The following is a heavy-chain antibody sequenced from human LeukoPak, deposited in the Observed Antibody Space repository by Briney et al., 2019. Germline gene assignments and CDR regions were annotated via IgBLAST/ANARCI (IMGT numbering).Heavy chain of an antibody. J-gene: IGHJ3*02. CDR2: INWNGGST. CDR3: ASSGEPGPLISGDWGDAFDI. V-gene: IGHV3-20*04. D-gene: IGHD2-21*02. Sequence: GGSLRLSCAASGFTFDDYGMSWVRQAPGKGLEWVSGINWNGGSTGYADSVKGRFTISRDNAKNSLYLQMNSLRAEGTALYYCASSGEPGPLISGDWGDAFDIWGKGTMVTVSS. CDR1: GFTFDDYG.